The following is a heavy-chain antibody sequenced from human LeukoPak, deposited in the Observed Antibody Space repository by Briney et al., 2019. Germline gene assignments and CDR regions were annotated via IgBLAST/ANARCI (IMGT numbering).Heavy chain of an antibody. V-gene: IGHV4-4*02. CDR3: ATRYSVWRK. CDR1: GGSITGSDW. Sequence: PSGTLSLTCAVSGGSITGSDWCWWTWVRQPPGKGLERIGEIYHSGSTNYNPSLKSRVTISLDKSKNQFSLTLTSVTAADTAMYYCATRYSVWRKWGPGTLVTVSS. J-gene: IGHJ4*02. D-gene: IGHD5/OR15-5a*01. CDR2: IYHSGST.